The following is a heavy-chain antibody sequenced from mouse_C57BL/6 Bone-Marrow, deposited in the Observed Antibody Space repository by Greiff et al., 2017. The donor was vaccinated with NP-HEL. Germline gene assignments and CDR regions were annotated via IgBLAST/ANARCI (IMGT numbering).Heavy chain of an antibody. CDR2: IYPRSGNT. CDR1: GYTFTSYG. CDR3: ARDYGSSPLDY. V-gene: IGHV1-81*01. Sequence: QVQLQQSGAELARPGASVKLSCKASGYTFTSYGISWVKQRTGQGLEWIGEIYPRSGNTYYNEKFKGKATLTADKSSSAAYMELRSLTSEDSAVYFCARDYGSSPLDYWGQGTTLTVSS. J-gene: IGHJ2*01. D-gene: IGHD1-1*01.